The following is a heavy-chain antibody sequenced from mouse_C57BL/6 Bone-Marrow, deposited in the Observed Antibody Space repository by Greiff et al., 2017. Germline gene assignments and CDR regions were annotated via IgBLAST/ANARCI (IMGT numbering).Heavy chain of an antibody. Sequence: QVQLQQPGAELVKPGASVKMSCKASGYTFTSYWITWVKQRPGQGLEWIGDIYPGSGSTKYNEKFKSKATLTVDTSSSTAYMQLSSLTSEDSAVYCCARSYYGSSYWYFDVWGTGTTVTVSS. CDR3: ARSYYGSSYWYFDV. D-gene: IGHD1-1*01. J-gene: IGHJ1*03. CDR2: IYPGSGST. V-gene: IGHV1-55*01. CDR1: GYTFTSYW.